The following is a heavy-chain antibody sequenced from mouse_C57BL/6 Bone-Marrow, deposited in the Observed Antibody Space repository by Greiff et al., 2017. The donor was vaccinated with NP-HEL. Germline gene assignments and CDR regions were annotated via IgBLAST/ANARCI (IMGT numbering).Heavy chain of an antibody. V-gene: IGHV5-12*01. CDR1: GFTFSDYY. J-gene: IGHJ3*01. Sequence: GMLVESGGGLVQPGGSLKLSCAASGFTFSDYYMYWVRQTPEKRLEWVAYISNGGGSTYYPDTVKGRFTISRDNAKNTLYLQMSRLKSEDTAMYYCARHSYGSSPAWFADWGQGTLVTVSA. CDR3: ARHSYGSSPAWFAD. CDR2: ISNGGGST. D-gene: IGHD1-1*01.